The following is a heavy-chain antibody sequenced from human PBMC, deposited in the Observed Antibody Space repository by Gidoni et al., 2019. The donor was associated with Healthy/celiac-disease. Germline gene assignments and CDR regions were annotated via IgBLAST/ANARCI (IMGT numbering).Heavy chain of an antibody. CDR3: ARGVAVVWFDP. D-gene: IGHD6-19*01. CDR2: IYCSGST. CDR1: GGSISSYY. V-gene: IGHV4-59*01. Sequence: QVQLQESGPGLVKPSETLSLTCTVAGGSISSYYWSWIRQPPGKGLEWIGYIYCSGSTNYNPSLKSRVTISVDTSKNQFSLKLSSVTAADTAVYYCARGVAVVWFDPWGQGTLVTVSS. J-gene: IGHJ5*02.